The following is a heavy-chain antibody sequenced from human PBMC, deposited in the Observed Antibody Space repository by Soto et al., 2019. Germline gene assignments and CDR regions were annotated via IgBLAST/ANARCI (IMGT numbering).Heavy chain of an antibody. D-gene: IGHD4-17*01. CDR1: GFKFDDYA. J-gene: IGHJ2*01. V-gene: IGHV3-23*01. Sequence: GGSLRLSCTASGFKFDDYAMHWVRQAPGKGLEWVSGISGSGGSTYYADSVKGRFTISRDNSKNTLYLQMNSLRAEDTAVYYCAKHDPTAHWYFDLWGRGTLVTVSS. CDR3: AKHDPTAHWYFDL. CDR2: ISGSGGST.